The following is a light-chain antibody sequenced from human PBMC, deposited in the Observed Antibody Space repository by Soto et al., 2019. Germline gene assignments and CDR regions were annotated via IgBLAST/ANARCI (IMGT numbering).Light chain of an antibody. V-gene: IGKV1-6*01. J-gene: IGKJ2*01. CDR1: QGIRSD. CDR2: GAS. CDR3: LQDYNYPYT. Sequence: AIQMTQSPSSLSASVGDRVTITCRASQGIRSDLGWYQQKPGKAPKFLIYGASSLQSSVPSRFSGSGFGTDFTLTISSLQPEDFATYYCLQDYNYPYTFGQGTKLEVK.